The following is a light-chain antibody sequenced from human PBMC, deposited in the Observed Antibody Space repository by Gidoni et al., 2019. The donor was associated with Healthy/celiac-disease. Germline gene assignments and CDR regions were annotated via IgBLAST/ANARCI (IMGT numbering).Light chain of an antibody. CDR2: DAS. J-gene: IGKJ4*01. Sequence: EMVVTQSTATLSLSQGERATISCRASQSVSSYLACYQQKPGQAPRLLIYDASNRATGIPARFSGSGSGTDFTLPISSLEPEDFAVYYCQQRSNWPPLTFGGGTKVEIK. CDR1: QSVSSY. CDR3: QQRSNWPPLT. V-gene: IGKV3-11*01.